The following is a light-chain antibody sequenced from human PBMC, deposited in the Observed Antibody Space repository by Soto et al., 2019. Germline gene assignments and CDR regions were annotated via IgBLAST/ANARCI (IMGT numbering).Light chain of an antibody. J-gene: IGLJ1*01. V-gene: IGLV2-14*03. Sequence: QSVLTQPASVSGSPGQSITIPCTGTSSDVGVYNYVPWYRHLPGKAPELIIYDVSNRPSGVSNRFSGSKSANTASLTISGLQAEDEADYYCNSYTSSGTYVFGTGTKVTVL. CDR1: SSDVGVYNY. CDR2: DVS. CDR3: NSYTSSGTYV.